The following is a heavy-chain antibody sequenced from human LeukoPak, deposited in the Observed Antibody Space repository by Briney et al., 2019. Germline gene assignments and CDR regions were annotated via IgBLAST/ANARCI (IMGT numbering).Heavy chain of an antibody. Sequence: GGSLRLSCAASGFTVNYWMSWARQAPGKGLEWVATITHDRSDEYYLDSVKGRFTISRDSAKNSSYLQMNSLRVEDTSTYYCAKGDLENWGQGTLVTVSS. V-gene: IGHV3-7*01. J-gene: IGHJ4*02. CDR2: ITHDRSDE. CDR1: GFTVNYW. CDR3: AKGDLEN.